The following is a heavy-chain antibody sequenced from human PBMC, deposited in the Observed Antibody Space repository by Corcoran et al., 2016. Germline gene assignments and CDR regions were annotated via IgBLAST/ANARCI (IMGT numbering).Heavy chain of an antibody. CDR1: GGSFSGYY. J-gene: IGHJ3*02. CDR3: ARDARWLQDAFDI. V-gene: IGHV4-34*01. CDR2: INHSGST. D-gene: IGHD5-12*01. Sequence: QVQLQQWGAGLLKPSETLSLTCAVYGGSFSGYYWSWIRQPPGKGLEWIGEINHSGSTNYNPSLKSRVTISVDTSKNQFSLTLSSVTAADTAVYYCARDARWLQDAFDIWGQGTMVTVSS.